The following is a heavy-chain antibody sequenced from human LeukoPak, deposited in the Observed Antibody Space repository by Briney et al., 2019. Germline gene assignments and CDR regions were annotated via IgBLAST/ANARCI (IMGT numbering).Heavy chain of an antibody. D-gene: IGHD2-2*01. Sequence: GGSLRLSCAASGFTFSDYYMSWIRQAPGKGLEWVSYIRSSGSIKFYADSVRGRFTISRDNAKNSLYLQTNSLRAEDTAVYYCARADCSSSSCYEFDYWGQGTLVTVSS. V-gene: IGHV3-11*04. CDR3: ARADCSSSSCYEFDY. J-gene: IGHJ4*02. CDR2: IRSSGSIK. CDR1: GFTFSDYY.